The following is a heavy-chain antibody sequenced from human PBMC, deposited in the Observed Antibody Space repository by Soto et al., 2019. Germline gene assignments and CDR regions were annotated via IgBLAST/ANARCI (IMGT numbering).Heavy chain of an antibody. Sequence: QVQLQESGPGLLKPSETLSLTCTVSGGDISTYYWTWIRQPAGKGLEWIGRIYSSGSTKYNPSVKRRVTMSLDTSKNHFSLRLRSVTAADTAVYYCARGQRFSGWFDPWGQGTLVTVSS. D-gene: IGHD3-3*01. V-gene: IGHV4-4*07. J-gene: IGHJ5*02. CDR3: ARGQRFSGWFDP. CDR1: GGDISTYY. CDR2: IYSSGST.